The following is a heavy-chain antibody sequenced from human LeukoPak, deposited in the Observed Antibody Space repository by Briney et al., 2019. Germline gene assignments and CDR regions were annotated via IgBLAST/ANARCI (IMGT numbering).Heavy chain of an antibody. CDR1: GFTFTGYY. Sequence: GASVKVSCKASGFTFTGYYMHWVRQAPGQGLEWMGRINPNSGGTNYAQKFQGRVTMTRDTSISTAYMELSRLRSDDTAVYYCALSSNYYDSSGYSYWGQGTLVTVSS. V-gene: IGHV1-2*06. J-gene: IGHJ4*02. CDR2: INPNSGGT. CDR3: ALSSNYYDSSGYSY. D-gene: IGHD3-22*01.